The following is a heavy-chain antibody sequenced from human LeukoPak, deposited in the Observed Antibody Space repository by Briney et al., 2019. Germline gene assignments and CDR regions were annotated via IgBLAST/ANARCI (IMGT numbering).Heavy chain of an antibody. J-gene: IGHJ4*02. V-gene: IGHV3-30*01. Sequence: RSGGSLRLSCAASGSTFRSYAMHWVRQAPGKGLEWVAVISYDGSEKYYADSVKGRFTISRDNSKNTVFVQMNSLRGEDTAVYYCASGAPIPSDKYYFDYWGQGTLVTVSS. CDR2: ISYDGSEK. D-gene: IGHD1-26*01. CDR1: GSTFRSYA. CDR3: ASGAPIPSDKYYFDY.